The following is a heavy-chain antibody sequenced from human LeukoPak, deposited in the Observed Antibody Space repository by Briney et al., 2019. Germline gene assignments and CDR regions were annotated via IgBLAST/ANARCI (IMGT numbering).Heavy chain of an antibody. CDR3: ASPRPGSGSYLDY. Sequence: KPGGSLRLSCAASGFTFSSYSMNWVRQAPGKGLEWVSSISSSSSYIYYADSVKGRFTISRDNAKNSLYLQMNSLRAEDTAVYYCASPRPGSGSYLDYWGQGTLVTVSS. CDR1: GFTFSSYS. V-gene: IGHV3-21*01. J-gene: IGHJ4*02. D-gene: IGHD1-26*01. CDR2: ISSSSSYI.